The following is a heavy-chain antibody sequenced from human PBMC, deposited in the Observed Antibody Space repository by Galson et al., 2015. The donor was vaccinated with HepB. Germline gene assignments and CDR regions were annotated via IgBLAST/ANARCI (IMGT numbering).Heavy chain of an antibody. V-gene: IGHV4-31*03. J-gene: IGHJ5*02. D-gene: IGHD3-9*01. CDR1: GGSISSGGYY. Sequence: TLSLTCTVSGGSISSGGYYWSWTRQHPGKGLEWIGYIYYSGSTYYNPSLKSRVTISVDTSKNQFSLKLSSVTAADTAVYYCARVWADVDILTGPNWFDPWGQGTLVTVSS. CDR3: ARVWADVDILTGPNWFDP. CDR2: IYYSGST.